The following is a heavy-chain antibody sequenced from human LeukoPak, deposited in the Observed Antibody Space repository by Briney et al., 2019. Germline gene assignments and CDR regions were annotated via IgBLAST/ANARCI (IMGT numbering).Heavy chain of an antibody. CDR3: ARLGSLSQFDY. J-gene: IGHJ4*02. Sequence: PSETLSLTCAVYGGSFSGYYWSWIRQPPGKGLEWIGEINHSGSTNYNPSLKSRVTISVDTSKNQFSLKLSSVTAADTAVYYCARLGSLSQFDYWGQGTLVTVSS. D-gene: IGHD1-26*01. CDR1: GGSFSGYY. V-gene: IGHV4-34*01. CDR2: INHSGST.